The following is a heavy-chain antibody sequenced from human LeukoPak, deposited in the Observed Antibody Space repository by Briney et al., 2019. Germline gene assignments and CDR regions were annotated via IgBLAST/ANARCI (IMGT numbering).Heavy chain of an antibody. J-gene: IGHJ4*02. CDR2: IYYSGST. V-gene: IGHV4-59*01. CDR3: ARYPRYYYFDY. CDR1: GGSISSYY. D-gene: IGHD2-21*01. Sequence: PSETLSLTCTVSGGSISSYYWSWIRQPPGKGLEWIGYIYYSGSTNYNPSLKSRVTISVDTSKNQFSLKLSSVTAADTAVYYCARYPRYYYFDYWGQGTLVTVSS.